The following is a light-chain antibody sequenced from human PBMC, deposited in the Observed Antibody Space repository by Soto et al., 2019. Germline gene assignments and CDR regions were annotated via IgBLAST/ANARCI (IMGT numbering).Light chain of an antibody. CDR3: SSYTGNSPHV. CDR2: EVS. V-gene: IGLV2-14*01. J-gene: IGLJ1*01. Sequence: QSVLTQPASVSGSPGQSITISCTGTSSDVGGYNSVSWYQKNPGKAPKLIIYEVSNRPSEVSNRFSGSKSGNTASLTISGLQAEDEADYYCSSYTGNSPHVFGTGTKVTVL. CDR1: SSDVGGYNS.